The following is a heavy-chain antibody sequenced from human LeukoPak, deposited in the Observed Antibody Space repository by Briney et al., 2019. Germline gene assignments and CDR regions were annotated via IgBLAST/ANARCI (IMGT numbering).Heavy chain of an antibody. CDR3: ASDSSGWCLGGPFDY. CDR1: GYSISSGYY. V-gene: IGHV4-38-2*01. J-gene: IGHJ4*02. Sequence: SETLSLTCAVSGYSISSGYYWGWIRQPPGKGLEWVGSIYHSGSTYYNPSLKSRVTISVDTSKNQFSLKLSSVTAADTAVYYCASDSSGWCLGGPFDYWGQGTLVTVSS. CDR2: IYHSGST. D-gene: IGHD6-19*01.